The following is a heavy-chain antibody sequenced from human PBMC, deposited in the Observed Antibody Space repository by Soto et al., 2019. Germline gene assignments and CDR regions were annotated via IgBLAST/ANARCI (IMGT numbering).Heavy chain of an antibody. CDR2: ISSGGTYL. J-gene: IGHJ6*02. Sequence: PGGSLRLSCAGSGFTFRTHTRVWVRQAPGKGLECVSSISSGGTYLEYAHSVKGRFAISRDDAKDSVFLQMNSLKTDDTAVYYCVKGGEDITSPYGMDVWGQGTTVTVSS. CDR1: GFTFRTHT. CDR3: VKGGEDITSPYGMDV. D-gene: IGHD3-16*01. V-gene: IGHV3-21*06.